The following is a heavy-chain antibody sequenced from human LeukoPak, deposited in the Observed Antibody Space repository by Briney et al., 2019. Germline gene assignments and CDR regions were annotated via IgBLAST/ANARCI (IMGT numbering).Heavy chain of an antibody. CDR3: ARDIGVGATL. Sequence: GGSLRLSCAASGFTFGSYWMSWVRQAPGKGLEWVANIKQDGSEKYYVDSVKGRFTISRDNAKNSLYLQMNSLRAEDTAVYYCARDIGVGATLWGQGTLVTVSS. J-gene: IGHJ4*02. CDR1: GFTFGSYW. D-gene: IGHD1-26*01. V-gene: IGHV3-7*01. CDR2: IKQDGSEK.